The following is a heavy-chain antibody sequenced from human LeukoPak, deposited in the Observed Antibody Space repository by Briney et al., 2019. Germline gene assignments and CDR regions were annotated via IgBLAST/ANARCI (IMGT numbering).Heavy chain of an antibody. J-gene: IGHJ5*02. CDR3: ASQYCSSTSCYAFDP. V-gene: IGHV1-69*01. Sequence: SVKVSCKASGGTFSSYAISWVRQAPGQGLEWMEGIIPIFGTANYAQKFQGRVTITADESTSTAYMELSSLRSEDTAVYYCASQYCSSTSCYAFDPWGQGTLVTVSS. D-gene: IGHD2-2*01. CDR1: GGTFSSYA. CDR2: IIPIFGTA.